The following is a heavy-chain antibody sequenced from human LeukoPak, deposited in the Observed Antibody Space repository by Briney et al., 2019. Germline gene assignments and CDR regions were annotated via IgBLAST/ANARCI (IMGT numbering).Heavy chain of an antibody. J-gene: IGHJ5*02. CDR1: GGTFSSYT. D-gene: IGHD2-2*01. Sequence: SVKVSCKASGGTFSSYTISWVRQAPGQGLEWMGRIIPILGIANYAQKFQGRVTITADKSTSTAYMELSSLRSEDTAVYYCARGREDCSSTSCYGDWFDPWGQGTLVTVSS. CDR2: IIPILGIA. CDR3: ARGREDCSSTSCYGDWFDP. V-gene: IGHV1-69*02.